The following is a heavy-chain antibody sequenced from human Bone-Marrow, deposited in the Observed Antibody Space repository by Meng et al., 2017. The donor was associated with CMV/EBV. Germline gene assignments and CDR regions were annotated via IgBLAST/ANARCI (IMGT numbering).Heavy chain of an antibody. Sequence: LSCTVSGRSISSSSYYWGWIRQPPGKGLEWIGSIYYSGTTYYNSSLKSRVTMSVDTSKNQFSLKLNSVTAADTAVYYCAKEIQIGADYWGQGTLVTVYS. J-gene: IGHJ4*02. V-gene: IGHV4-39*07. CDR3: AKEIQIGADY. D-gene: IGHD2/OR15-2a*01. CDR2: IYYSGTT. CDR1: GRSISSSSYY.